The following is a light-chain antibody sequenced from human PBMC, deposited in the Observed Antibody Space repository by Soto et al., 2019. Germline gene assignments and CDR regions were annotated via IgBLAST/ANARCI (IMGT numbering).Light chain of an antibody. V-gene: IGKV3-20*01. Sequence: EIVLTQSPGTLSLSLGERATLSCRASQSVSSSYLAWYQQTPGQAPRLLIYGASSRASGITARFSGSGSGTDFTLTISGLQPEDFAVYYCQQYGSSPLTFGGGTKVEIK. CDR1: QSVSSSY. CDR3: QQYGSSPLT. J-gene: IGKJ4*01. CDR2: GAS.